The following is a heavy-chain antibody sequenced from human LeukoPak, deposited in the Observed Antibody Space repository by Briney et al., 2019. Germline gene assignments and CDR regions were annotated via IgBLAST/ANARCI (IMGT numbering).Heavy chain of an antibody. CDR1: GFTFSSYG. CDR2: ISGSGGST. V-gene: IGHV3-23*01. Sequence: GGSLRLSYAASGFTFSSYGMSWVRQAPGKGLEWVSAISGSGGSTYYADSVKGRFTISRDNSKNTLYLQMNSLRAEDTALYYCARGPNWFDPWGQGTLVTVSS. J-gene: IGHJ5*02. CDR3: ARGPNWFDP.